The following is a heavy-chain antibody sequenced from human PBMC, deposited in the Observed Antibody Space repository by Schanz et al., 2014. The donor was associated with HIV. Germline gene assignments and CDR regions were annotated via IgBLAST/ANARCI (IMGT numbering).Heavy chain of an antibody. CDR3: ARSASVISSGWCSGNACYSGAFHS. V-gene: IGHV1-69*01. J-gene: IGHJ4*02. D-gene: IGHD2-15*01. CDR2: IVPIFGTA. CDR1: GHIFTGYL. Sequence: QVQLVQSGAEVKEPGASVKVSCKPYGHIFTGYLIHWVRQAPGQGLEWMGGIVPIFGTANYAQKFQGRVTIIADESTSTAYMELSSLRSADTAVYFCARSASVISSGWCSGNACYSGAFHSWGQGSLVIVSS.